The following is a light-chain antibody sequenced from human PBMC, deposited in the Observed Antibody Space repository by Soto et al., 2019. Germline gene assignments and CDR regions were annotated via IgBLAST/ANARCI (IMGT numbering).Light chain of an antibody. CDR3: GTWDSSLSAVV. J-gene: IGLJ2*01. Sequence: QSVLTQPPSVSAAPGQKVTISCSGSSSNIGNNYVSWYQQLPGTAPKLLIYXXXXXXXGIPDRFSGSKSGTSATLGITGLXXXXXXXXXCGTWDSSLSAVVFGGGTKLTVL. CDR1: SSNIGNNY. V-gene: IGLV1-51*01. CDR2: XXX.